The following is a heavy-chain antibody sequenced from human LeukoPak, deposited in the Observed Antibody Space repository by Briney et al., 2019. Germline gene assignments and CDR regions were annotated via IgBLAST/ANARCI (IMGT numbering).Heavy chain of an antibody. CDR1: GFTFSGHA. V-gene: IGHV3-30-3*01. J-gene: IGHJ4*02. D-gene: IGHD3-3*01. CDR3: ARVGSGPLRNYYDY. CDR2: ISHDGANK. Sequence: GGSLRLSCAASGFTFSGHAMHWLRQVPGKGLQWVLGISHDGANKYYPDSVKGRFIVSRDNSKNTLSLEMNSLRAEDTGLYYCARVGSGPLRNYYDYWGQGTPVTVSS.